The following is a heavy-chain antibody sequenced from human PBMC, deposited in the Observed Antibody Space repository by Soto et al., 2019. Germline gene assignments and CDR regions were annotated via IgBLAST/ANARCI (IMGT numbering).Heavy chain of an antibody. V-gene: IGHV3-66*01. J-gene: IGHJ4*02. CDR3: AGREWELLLY. CDR1: GFTVSNNY. Sequence: EVQLVESGGGLVQPGGSLRLSCAASGFTVSNNYMNWVRQAPGKGLEWVSVIYSGGGTYYADSGKGRFTISSENSKNLLYLKMNGLGAEDTDVYYCAGREWELLLYWGQGTLVTVSS. CDR2: IYSGGGT. D-gene: IGHD1-26*01.